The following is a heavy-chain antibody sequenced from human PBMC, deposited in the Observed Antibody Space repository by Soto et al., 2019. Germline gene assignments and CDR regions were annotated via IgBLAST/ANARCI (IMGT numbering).Heavy chain of an antibody. J-gene: IGHJ2*01. V-gene: IGHV3-9*01. Sequence: PGWSLRLSCADCGFTCDYYAMYWVRQAPGQCLECVSGISWNSNNIGYADSVKVRIAISRDNDKLSLYLQNSSFRAEDTAFYYCTKGYSSGWY. CDR1: GFTCDYYA. D-gene: IGHD6-19*01. CDR2: ISWNSNNI. CDR3: TKGYSSGWY.